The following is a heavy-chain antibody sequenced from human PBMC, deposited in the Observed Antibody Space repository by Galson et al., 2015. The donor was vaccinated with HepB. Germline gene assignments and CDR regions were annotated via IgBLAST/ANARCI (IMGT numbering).Heavy chain of an antibody. Sequence: SLRLSCAASGFIFSSYGMHWVRQAPGKGLEWVAIIWYDGSNKYYGDSVKGRFTISRDNSKNTLYLQMNSLRAEDTAVYYCARRGGRPAAPYHYYGMDVWGQGTTVTVSS. CDR3: ARRGGRPAAPYHYYGMDV. V-gene: IGHV3-33*01. J-gene: IGHJ6*02. CDR2: IWYDGSNK. D-gene: IGHD2-2*01. CDR1: GFIFSSYG.